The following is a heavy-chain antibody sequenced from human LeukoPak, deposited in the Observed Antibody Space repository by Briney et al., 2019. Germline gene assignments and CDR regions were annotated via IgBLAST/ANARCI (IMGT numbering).Heavy chain of an antibody. Sequence: HPGGSLRLSCAASGFTFSSFWMHWVRQAPGKGLEWVAVISYDGSNKYYADSVKGRFTISRDNSKNTLYLQMNSLRAEDTAVYYCARVPWGGYCSSTSCYAPHYYYYYGMDVWGQGTTVTVSS. CDR2: ISYDGSNK. D-gene: IGHD2-2*01. CDR1: GFTFSSFW. V-gene: IGHV3-30-3*01. J-gene: IGHJ6*02. CDR3: ARVPWGGYCSSTSCYAPHYYYYYGMDV.